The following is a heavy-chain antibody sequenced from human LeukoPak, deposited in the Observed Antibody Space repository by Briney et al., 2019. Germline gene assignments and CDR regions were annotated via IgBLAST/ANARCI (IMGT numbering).Heavy chain of an antibody. CDR2: INHSGST. V-gene: IGHV4-34*01. D-gene: IGHD3-10*01. J-gene: IGHJ4*02. Sequence: SETLSLTCAVYGGSFSGYYWSWIRQPPGKGLEWIGEINHSGSTNYNPSLKSRVTISVDTSKNQLSLKLSSVTAADTAVYYCARGPPDHYYGSGSYVYFDYWGQGTLVTVSS. CDR1: GGSFSGYY. CDR3: ARGPPDHYYGSGSYVYFDY.